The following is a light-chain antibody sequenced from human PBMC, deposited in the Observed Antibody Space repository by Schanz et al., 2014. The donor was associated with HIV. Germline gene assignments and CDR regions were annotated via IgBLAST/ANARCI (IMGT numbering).Light chain of an antibody. CDR2: ATY. V-gene: IGLV1-44*01. CDR1: SSNIKMNA. J-gene: IGLJ3*02. CDR3: AGWVDGLNGWV. Sequence: QSVLTQPPSASGTPGQRVTISCSGSSSNIKMNAVNWYQHLPGMGPKLLIYATYNRPSGVPDRFSGSGSDTSASLAISGLQSEDEADYYCAGWVDGLNGWVFGGGTKLTVL.